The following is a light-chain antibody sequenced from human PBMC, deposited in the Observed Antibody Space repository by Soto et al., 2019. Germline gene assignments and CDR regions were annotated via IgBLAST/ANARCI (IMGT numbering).Light chain of an antibody. CDR1: QSVSSSY. CDR2: GAS. J-gene: IGKJ5*01. CDR3: QQYGSSPLIT. V-gene: IGKV3-20*01. Sequence: EIVLTQSPGTLSLSPGERATLSCRASQSVSSSYLAWYQQKPGQAPRLLIYGASSRATGITDRFSGSGSGTDFTLTISRLEPEDFGVYYCQQYGSSPLITFGQGTRLEIK.